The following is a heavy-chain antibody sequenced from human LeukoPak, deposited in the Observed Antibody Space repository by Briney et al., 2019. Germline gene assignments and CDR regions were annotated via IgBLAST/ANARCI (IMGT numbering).Heavy chain of an antibody. CDR3: ARYVVYGSGKYYFDY. Sequence: PSETLSLTCTVSGGSVSSTTYFWSWIRQPPGKGLERIASINYSGSTYYNPSLKGRVTISVDTSENQFSLKLSSVTAADTAVYYCARYVVYGSGKYYFDYWGQGTLVTVSS. CDR2: INYSGST. J-gene: IGHJ4*02. V-gene: IGHV4-39*01. D-gene: IGHD3-10*01. CDR1: GGSVSSTTYF.